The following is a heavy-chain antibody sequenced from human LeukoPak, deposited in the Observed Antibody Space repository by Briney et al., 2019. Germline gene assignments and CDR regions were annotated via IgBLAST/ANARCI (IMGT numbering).Heavy chain of an antibody. Sequence: PSETLSLTCTVSGGSISSYYWSWIRQPPGKGLEWIGYIYYSGSTNYNPSLKSRVTISVDTSKNQFSLKLSSVTAADTAVYYCARPKYYYDPYAFDIWGQGTMVTVSS. V-gene: IGHV4-59*01. CDR3: ARPKYYYDPYAFDI. CDR1: GGSISSYY. CDR2: IYYSGST. D-gene: IGHD3-22*01. J-gene: IGHJ3*02.